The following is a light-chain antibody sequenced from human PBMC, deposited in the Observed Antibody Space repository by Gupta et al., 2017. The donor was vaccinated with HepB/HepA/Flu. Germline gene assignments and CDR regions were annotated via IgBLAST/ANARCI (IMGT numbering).Light chain of an antibody. J-gene: IGKJ4*01. CDR3: QQGYSTPLT. V-gene: IGKV1-39*01. CDR1: QSISSY. CDR2: AAS. Sequence: DIQMTQSPSSLSASVGDRVTITCRASQSISSYLNWYQQKPGKAPKLLIYAASSLQSGVPSRFSGSGSGTDFTLTISRLQPEDFATYYCQQGYSTPLTFGGGTXVEIK.